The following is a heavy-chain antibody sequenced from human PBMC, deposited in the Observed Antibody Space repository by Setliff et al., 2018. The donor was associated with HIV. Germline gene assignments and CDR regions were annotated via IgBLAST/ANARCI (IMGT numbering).Heavy chain of an antibody. CDR1: GGSISSSSYY. Sequence: NPSETLSLTCTVSGGSISSSSYYWGWIRQPPGKGREWIGSIYYSGSTYYNPSLKSRVTISVDTSKNQFSLKLSSVTAADTAVYYCARSVPRYCSGGSCYPPLFDYWGQGTLVTVSS. V-gene: IGHV4-39*01. D-gene: IGHD2-15*01. J-gene: IGHJ4*02. CDR2: IYYSGST. CDR3: ARSVPRYCSGGSCYPPLFDY.